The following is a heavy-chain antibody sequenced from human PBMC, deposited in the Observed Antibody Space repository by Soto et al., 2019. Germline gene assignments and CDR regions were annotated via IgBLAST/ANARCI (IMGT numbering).Heavy chain of an antibody. CDR2: IIPIFGTA. CDR3: ATPYISHYAWFDP. D-gene: IGHD6-13*01. Sequence: GASVKVSCKASGGTFSSYAISWVRQAPGQGLEWMGGIIPIFGTANYAQKFQGRVTITADESTSTAYMELSSLRSEDTAVYYCATPYISHYAWFDPWGQGTLVTVSS. J-gene: IGHJ5*02. V-gene: IGHV1-69*13. CDR1: GGTFSSYA.